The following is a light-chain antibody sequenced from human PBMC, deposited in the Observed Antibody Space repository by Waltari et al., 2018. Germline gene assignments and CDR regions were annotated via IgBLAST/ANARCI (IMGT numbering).Light chain of an antibody. CDR3: CSYAGSSTSYV. CDR2: EVS. J-gene: IGLJ1*01. Sequence: QSALTQPASVSGSPGQSITISYTGTSSDVGSYNLVSWYQQHPGKAPKLMLYEVSKRPSGVSDGFSSSKSGNTASLTISGLQAEDEADYYCCSYAGSSTSYVFGTGTKVTVL. CDR1: SSDVGSYNL. V-gene: IGLV2-23*02.